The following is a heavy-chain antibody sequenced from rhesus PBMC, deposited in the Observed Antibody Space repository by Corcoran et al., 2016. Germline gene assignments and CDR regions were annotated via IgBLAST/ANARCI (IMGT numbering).Heavy chain of an antibody. D-gene: IGHD6-31*01. CDR3: ANTPSDWYQYFEL. CDR2: ILGSGGSN. CDR1: GGSLRLNS. Sequence: QVQLPESGPGLVKPSEPLSLTCAVSGGSLRLNSWTCLPLPPGPGLEWIGRILGSGGSNDYNPSLESRVTSSTDTSTNQVSLKVSSVTAADTAVYYCANTPSDWYQYFELWGQGALVTVSS. J-gene: IGHJ1*01. V-gene: IGHV4-160*01.